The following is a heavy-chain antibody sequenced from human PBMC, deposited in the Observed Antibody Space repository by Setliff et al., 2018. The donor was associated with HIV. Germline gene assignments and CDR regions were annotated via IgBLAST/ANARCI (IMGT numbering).Heavy chain of an antibody. J-gene: IGHJ3*02. CDR3: ARLLQGGNYAFDI. CDR1: GGSIVRYY. Sequence: ETLSLTCTVSGGSIVRYYWTWIRQPPGKGLEWIGYIYYSGSTNYNPSLKSRVIISVDTSKMQSSLKLRSVTAADTAMYYCARLLQGGNYAFDIWGQGTMVTVSS. D-gene: IGHD2-21*02. V-gene: IGHV4-59*08. CDR2: IYYSGST.